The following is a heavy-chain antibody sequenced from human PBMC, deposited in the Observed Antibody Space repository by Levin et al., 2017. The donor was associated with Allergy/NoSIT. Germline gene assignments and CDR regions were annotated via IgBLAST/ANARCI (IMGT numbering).Heavy chain of an antibody. V-gene: IGHV4-39*07. Sequence: RSQTLSLPCTVSGGSIRSSSHYWAWIRQPPGKGLEWIGNIYYSGRTYYNPSLKSRVTISVDTSKNQFSLRLSPVTAADTAVFYCARITGGYNYHGMDVWGQGTTVTVSS. D-gene: IGHD3-16*01. CDR1: GGSIRSSSHY. CDR2: IYYSGRT. J-gene: IGHJ6*02. CDR3: ARITGGYNYHGMDV.